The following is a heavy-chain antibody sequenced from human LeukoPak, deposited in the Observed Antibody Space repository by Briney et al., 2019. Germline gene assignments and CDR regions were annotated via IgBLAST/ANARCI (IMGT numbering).Heavy chain of an antibody. Sequence: GGSLRLSCAASGFTFSSYSMNWVRQAPGKGLEWVSYISSSSTIYYADSVTGRFTISRDNAKNSLYLQMNILRVEDTAVYYCARGGNSLDYWGQGTLVTVSS. D-gene: IGHD3-10*01. V-gene: IGHV3-48*01. J-gene: IGHJ4*02. CDR1: GFTFSSYS. CDR2: ISSSSTI. CDR3: ARGGNSLDY.